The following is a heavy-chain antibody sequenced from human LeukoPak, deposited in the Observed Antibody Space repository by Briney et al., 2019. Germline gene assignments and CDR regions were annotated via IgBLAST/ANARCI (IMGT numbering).Heavy chain of an antibody. CDR2: IYYSGST. CDR1: GGSISNNNYY. Sequence: SETLSLTCTVSGGSISNNNYYWGWIRQPPGKGLEWIGNIYYSGSTNYNPSLKSRVTISVDTSKNQFSLKLSSVTAADTAVYYCARGNHYYDSSAYLAWESFQHWGQGTLVTVSS. V-gene: IGHV4-39*07. D-gene: IGHD3-22*01. J-gene: IGHJ1*01. CDR3: ARGNHYYDSSAYLAWESFQH.